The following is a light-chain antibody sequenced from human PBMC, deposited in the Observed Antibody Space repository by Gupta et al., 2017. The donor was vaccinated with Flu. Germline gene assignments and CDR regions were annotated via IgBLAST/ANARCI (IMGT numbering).Light chain of an antibody. Sequence: DIVMTQSPDSLAVSLGERPTIICKSTRSVLYTSNKKNYLAWLQQKPGQPPKVLIYWASTRESGVPDRFSGSGSGTDFPLTISGLQAEDVAVYYCQQYFTSPWTFGQGTKVEIK. CDR1: RSVLYTSNKKNY. J-gene: IGKJ1*01. V-gene: IGKV4-1*01. CDR3: QQYFTSPWT. CDR2: WAS.